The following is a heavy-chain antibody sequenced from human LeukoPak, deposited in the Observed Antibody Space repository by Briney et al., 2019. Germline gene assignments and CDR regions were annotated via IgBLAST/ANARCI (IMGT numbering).Heavy chain of an antibody. D-gene: IGHD3-22*01. J-gene: IGHJ4*02. CDR2: IYYSGST. Sequence: SETLSLTCTVSGGSISSSSYYWGWIRQPPGKGLEWIGSIYYSGSTYYNPPLKSRVTISVDTSKNQFSLKLSSVTAADTAVYYCARHAPMFYYDSSGYYDYWGQGTLVTVSS. CDR3: ARHAPMFYYDSSGYYDY. V-gene: IGHV4-39*01. CDR1: GGSISSSSYY.